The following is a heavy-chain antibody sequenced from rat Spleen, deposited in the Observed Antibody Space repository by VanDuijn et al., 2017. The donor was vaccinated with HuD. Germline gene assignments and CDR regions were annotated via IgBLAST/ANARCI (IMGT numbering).Heavy chain of an antibody. D-gene: IGHD1-1*01. V-gene: IGHV5-29*01. CDR2: ISYDGSST. CDR3: ARRGYYSGAFAF. Sequence: EVQLVESDGGLVQPGRSLKLSCAASGFTFNNYWMSWIRQAPKKGLEWVAFISYDGSSTYYRDSVKGRFTISRENAKSTLYLQMDSLRSEDTATYYGARRGYYSGAFAFWGQGTLVTVSS. CDR1: GFTFNNYW. J-gene: IGHJ3*01.